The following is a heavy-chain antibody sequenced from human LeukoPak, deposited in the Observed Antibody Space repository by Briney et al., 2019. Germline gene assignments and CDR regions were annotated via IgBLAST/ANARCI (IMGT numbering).Heavy chain of an antibody. CDR2: MHSSGST. Sequence: PSETLSLTCTVSDDSISRSSYYWAWIRQPPGKGLEWIGLMHSSGSTSYNPSLKSRVTIYRDTSRNQLFLNLRSVTAADTAVYYCARRILSQRYDRSADDDFDMWGQGTMVTVAS. V-gene: IGHV4-39*01. D-gene: IGHD3-22*01. CDR1: DDSISRSSYY. CDR3: ARRILSQRYDRSADDDFDM. J-gene: IGHJ3*02.